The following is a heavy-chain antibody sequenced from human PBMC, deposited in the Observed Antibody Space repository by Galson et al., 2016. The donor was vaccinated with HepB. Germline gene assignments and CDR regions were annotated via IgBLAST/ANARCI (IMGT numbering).Heavy chain of an antibody. J-gene: IGHJ6*02. CDR3: ARGLRAGYYWSFDV. V-gene: IGHV3-13*01. CDR1: GFTFSNYD. Sequence: SLRLSCAASGFTFSNYDMHWVRQSMGKGLEWVSGYVVAGNTYYADSVKGRFTIFREDGENSLYLQMNSLRAGDTAVYHCARGLRAGYYWSFDVWGQGTTVTVSS. D-gene: IGHD1-26*01. CDR2: YVVAGNT.